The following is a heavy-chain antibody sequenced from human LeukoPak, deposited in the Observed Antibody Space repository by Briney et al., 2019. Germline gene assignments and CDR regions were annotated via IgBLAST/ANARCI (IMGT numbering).Heavy chain of an antibody. V-gene: IGHV3-73*01. D-gene: IGHD3-22*01. CDR3: TRPPNYYDSSGYFNWFDP. J-gene: IGHJ5*02. Sequence: GGSLRLSCAASGFTFSGSAMHWVRQASGKGLEWVGRIRSKANSYATAYAASVKGRFTTSRDDSKNTAYLQMNSLKTEDTAVYYCTRPPNYYDSSGYFNWFDPWGQGTLVTVSS. CDR2: IRSKANSYAT. CDR1: GFTFSGSA.